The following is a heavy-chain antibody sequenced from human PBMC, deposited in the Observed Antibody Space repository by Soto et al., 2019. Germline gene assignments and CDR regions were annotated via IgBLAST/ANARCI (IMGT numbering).Heavy chain of an antibody. CDR2: INHSGST. J-gene: IGHJ4*02. CDR1: GGSFSGYY. D-gene: IGHD2-15*01. V-gene: IGHV4-34*01. CDR3: ARGLGAVVMGYFDY. Sequence: QVQLQQWGAGLLKPSETLSLTCAVYGGSFSGYYWSWIRQPPGKGLEWIGEINHSGSTNHNPSLKRRVTISVDTSKNQFSRKLSSVTAADPAVYYCARGLGAVVMGYFDYWGQGTLVTVSS.